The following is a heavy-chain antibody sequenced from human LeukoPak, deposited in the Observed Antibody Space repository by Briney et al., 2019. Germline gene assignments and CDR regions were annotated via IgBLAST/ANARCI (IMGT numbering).Heavy chain of an antibody. Sequence: GRSLRLSCAASGFTLSSYNMNWVRQAPGKGLDWLSYISPSSSTINYADSVKGRFTISRDNAKNSLYLQMNSLRDGDTAVYYCARWAAVRALDIWGRGTMVTVSS. D-gene: IGHD3-10*01. J-gene: IGHJ3*02. V-gene: IGHV3-48*02. CDR3: ARWAAVRALDI. CDR2: ISPSSSTI. CDR1: GFTLSSYN.